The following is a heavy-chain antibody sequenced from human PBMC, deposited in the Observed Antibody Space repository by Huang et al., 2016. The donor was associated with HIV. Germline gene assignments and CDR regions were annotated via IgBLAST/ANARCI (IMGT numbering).Heavy chain of an antibody. D-gene: IGHD1-26*01. Sequence: QVQLVESGGSLVQPGGSLRLSCAASGFTFSTYARHWVRQAPGKGREWVAILRSDGHRTHYAASVKGRFTISRDNSKKILYFQLNSLRTEDTAVYYCAKDLGWDEDVYGLDTWGRGTLVTVSS. CDR3: AKDLGWDEDVYGLDT. CDR2: LRSDGHRT. V-gene: IGHV3-30*02. CDR1: GFTFSTYA. J-gene: IGHJ4*02.